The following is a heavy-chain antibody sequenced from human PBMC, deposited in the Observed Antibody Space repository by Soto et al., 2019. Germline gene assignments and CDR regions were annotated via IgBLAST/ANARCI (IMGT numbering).Heavy chain of an antibody. Sequence: SVKVSCKASGGTFSSYTISWVRQAPGQGLEWMGRIIPILGIANYAQKFQGRVTITADKSTSTAYMELSSLRSEDTAVYYCARGRTGDYYMDVWGKGTTVTVSS. J-gene: IGHJ6*03. CDR2: IIPILGIA. CDR1: GGTFSSYT. V-gene: IGHV1-69*02. D-gene: IGHD7-27*01. CDR3: ARGRTGDYYMDV.